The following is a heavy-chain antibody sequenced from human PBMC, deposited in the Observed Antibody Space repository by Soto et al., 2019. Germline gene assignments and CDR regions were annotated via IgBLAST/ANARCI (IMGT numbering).Heavy chain of an antibody. CDR2: INAGNGNT. V-gene: IGHV1-3*01. CDR1: GYTFTRYA. Sequence: GASVKVSCKASGYTFTRYAMHWVRQAPGQRLEWMGWINAGNGNTKYSQKFQGRVTMTRDTSTSTVYMELSSLRSEDTAVYYCARTRGVAPNSGYDWNPFDYWGQGTLVTVSS. J-gene: IGHJ4*02. D-gene: IGHD5-12*01. CDR3: ARTRGVAPNSGYDWNPFDY.